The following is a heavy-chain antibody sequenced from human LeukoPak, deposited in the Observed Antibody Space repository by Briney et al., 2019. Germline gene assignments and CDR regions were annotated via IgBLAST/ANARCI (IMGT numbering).Heavy chain of an antibody. J-gene: IGHJ4*02. D-gene: IGHD1-20*01. CDR2: IDSDGSTI. V-gene: IGHV3-74*01. CDR3: ARVTVSSSEVIFDY. CDR1: GFTFSNYW. Sequence: TGGSLRVSCAASGFTFSNYWMHWVRAATGKGLVWVSRIDSDGSTIAYADSVKGRSTISKDNAKNTLYLQMNSLKAEDAAVYYCARVTVSSSEVIFDYWGQGSLVTVSS.